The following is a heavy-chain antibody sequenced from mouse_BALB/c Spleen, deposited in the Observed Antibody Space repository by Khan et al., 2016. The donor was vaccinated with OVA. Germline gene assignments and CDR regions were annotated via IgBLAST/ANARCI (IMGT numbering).Heavy chain of an antibody. J-gene: IGHJ4*01. CDR3: ARRTTGYTMDY. Sequence: QVQLQQSGAELARPGASVRMSCKASGYTFTSNTMHWVKQSPGQGLEWIGYINPRSGYTNYNQNFKDKATLTADKSSSIAYMQLSSLTSEDSAVYYCARRTTGYTMDYWGQGTSVTVSS. D-gene: IGHD2-14*01. CDR2: INPRSGYT. CDR1: GYTFTSNT. V-gene: IGHV1-4*01.